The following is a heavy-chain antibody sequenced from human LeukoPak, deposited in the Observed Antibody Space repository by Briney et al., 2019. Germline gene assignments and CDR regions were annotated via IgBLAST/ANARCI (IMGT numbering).Heavy chain of an antibody. CDR1: GGSISSGGYY. V-gene: IGHV4-31*03. D-gene: IGHD5-18*01. CDR2: IYCSGST. J-gene: IGHJ6*02. Sequence: SQTLSLTCTVSGGSISSGGYYWSWIRQHPGKGLEWIGYIYCSGSTYYNPSLKSRVTISVDTTKNQFSLKLSSVTAADTAVYYCARDRYSYGYSDYYYYGMDVWGQGTTVTVSS. CDR3: ARDRYSYGYSDYYYYGMDV.